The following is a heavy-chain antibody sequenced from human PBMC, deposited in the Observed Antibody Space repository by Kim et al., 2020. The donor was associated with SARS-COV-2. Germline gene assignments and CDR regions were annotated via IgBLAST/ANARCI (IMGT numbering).Heavy chain of an antibody. J-gene: IGHJ5*02. CDR2: ISGSGGST. D-gene: IGHD6-13*01. Sequence: GGSLRLSCAASGFTFSSYAMSWVRQAPGKGLEWVSAISGSGGSTYYADSVKGRFTISRDNSKNTLYLQMNSLRAEDTAVYYCAKRHYSSSWYTGEWFDPWGQGTLVTVSS. CDR3: AKRHYSSSWYTGEWFDP. CDR1: GFTFSSYA. V-gene: IGHV3-23*01.